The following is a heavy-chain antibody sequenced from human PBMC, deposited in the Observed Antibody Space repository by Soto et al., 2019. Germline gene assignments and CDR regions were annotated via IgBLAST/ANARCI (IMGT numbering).Heavy chain of an antibody. J-gene: IGHJ4*02. CDR3: AHRGKYYFDY. V-gene: IGHV3-23*01. CDR2: INTSGGNT. Sequence: EVQLLESGGGLVQPGGWLRRSCAASGFTFSNYVMSWVRQARGKGLGWVSTINTSGGNTYFADSVKGRFTISRDNSKNTLYLQMNSLRDEDTAIYYCAHRGKYYFDYWGQGILVTVSS. CDR1: GFTFSNYV.